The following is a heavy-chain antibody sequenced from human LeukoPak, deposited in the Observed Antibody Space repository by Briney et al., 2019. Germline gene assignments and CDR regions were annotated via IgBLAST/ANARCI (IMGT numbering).Heavy chain of an antibody. D-gene: IGHD4-23*01. J-gene: IGHJ4*02. V-gene: IGHV3-11*01. CDR2: ISGSGSAI. CDR3: ARDRFTVVSPSGY. CDR1: GFTFRDFY. Sequence: GGSLRLSCAASGFTFRDFYMTWIRQAPGKGLEWVSYISGSGSAIYYADSVKGRFTVSRDNSKNSLYLQINSLRAEDTAIYYCARDRFTVVSPSGYWGQGTLVTVSS.